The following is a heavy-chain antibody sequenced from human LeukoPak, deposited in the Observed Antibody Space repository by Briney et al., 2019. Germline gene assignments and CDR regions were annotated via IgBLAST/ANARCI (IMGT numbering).Heavy chain of an antibody. V-gene: IGHV4-31*03. J-gene: IGHJ5*02. CDR2: IYYSGST. CDR1: GGSISRGGYY. D-gene: IGHD1-20*01. Sequence: SQTLSLTCTVSGGSISRGGYYWSWIRQHPGKGLEWIGYIYYSGSTYYNPSLKSRVTISVDTSKNQFSLKPSSVTAADTAVYYCARGLGITGTETLNNWFDPWGQGTLVTVSS. CDR3: ARGLGITGTETLNNWFDP.